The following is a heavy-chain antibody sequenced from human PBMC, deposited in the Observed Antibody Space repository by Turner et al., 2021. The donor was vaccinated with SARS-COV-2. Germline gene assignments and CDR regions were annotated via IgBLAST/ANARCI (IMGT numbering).Heavy chain of an antibody. CDR1: GGPIRSSSYY. J-gene: IGHJ4*02. D-gene: IGHD1-26*01. Sequence: QLQLQESGPGRVKPSETLSLTCTVAGGPIRSSSYYWGWIRQPPGKWVERIGTIVYSGSTAYNPSLKRRVTISVDTSKNQFSLKLSSVTAADTAVYYCARHSPELRGDYFDYWGQGTLVTVSS. CDR2: IVYSGST. CDR3: ARHSPELRGDYFDY. V-gene: IGHV4-39*01.